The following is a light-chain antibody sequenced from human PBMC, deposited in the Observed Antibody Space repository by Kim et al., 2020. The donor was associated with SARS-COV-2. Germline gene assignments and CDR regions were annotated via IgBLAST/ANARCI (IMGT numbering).Light chain of an antibody. V-gene: IGLV4-69*01. CDR3: QTWGTGIWV. CDR2: LNSDGSH. Sequence: SVKLTCHLSSGHSSYAIAWHQQQPEKGPRYLMKLNSDGSHSKGDGIPDRFSGSSSGAERYLTISSLQSEDEADYYCQTWGTGIWVFGGGTQLTVL. CDR1: SGHSSYA. J-gene: IGLJ3*02.